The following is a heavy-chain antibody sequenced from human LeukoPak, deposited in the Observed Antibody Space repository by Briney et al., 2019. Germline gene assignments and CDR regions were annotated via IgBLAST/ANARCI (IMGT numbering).Heavy chain of an antibody. CDR2: IFYNGST. D-gene: IGHD3-16*01. V-gene: IGHV4-39*07. J-gene: IGHJ4*02. Sequence: SETLALTCAVSGASISSNGYYWGWIRQAPGKGLEWIGSIFYNGSTYYNLSLKSRLTMSLDTSKSQFSLRLNSLIVADTAMYFCARGGDYDYVWGSQTGLQWGQGTLVTVSS. CDR3: ARGGDYDYVWGSQTGLQ. CDR1: GASISSNGYY.